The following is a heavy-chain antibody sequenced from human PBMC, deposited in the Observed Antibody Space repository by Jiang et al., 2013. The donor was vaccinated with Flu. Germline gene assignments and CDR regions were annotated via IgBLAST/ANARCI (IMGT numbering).Heavy chain of an antibody. J-gene: IGHJ4*02. Sequence: KKPGASVKVSCKASGYTFTSYDINWVRQATGQGLEWMGWMNPNSGNTGYAQKFQGRVTMTEDTSTDTAYMELSSLRSEDTAVYYCATDFKSYSGSPLGYWGQGTLVTVSS. CDR2: MNPNSGNT. CDR1: GYTFTSYD. D-gene: IGHD1-26*01. V-gene: IGHV1-8*01. CDR3: ATDFKSYSGSPLGY.